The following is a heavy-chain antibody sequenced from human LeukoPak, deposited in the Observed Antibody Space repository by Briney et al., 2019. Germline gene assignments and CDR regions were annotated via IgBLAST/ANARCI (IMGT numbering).Heavy chain of an antibody. D-gene: IGHD3-10*01. CDR1: GGSFSGYY. J-gene: IGHJ3*02. Sequence: SETLSLTCAVYGGSFSGYYWSWIRQPPGKGLEWIGEINHSGSTNYNPSLKSRVTISVDTSKNQFSLKLSSVTAADTAVYYCAKELLWFGESRFDIWGQGTMVTVSS. CDR2: INHSGST. CDR3: AKELLWFGESRFDI. V-gene: IGHV4-34*01.